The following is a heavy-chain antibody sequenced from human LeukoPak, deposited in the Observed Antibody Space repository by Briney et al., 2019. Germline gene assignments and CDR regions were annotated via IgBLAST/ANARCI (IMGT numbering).Heavy chain of an antibody. V-gene: IGHV3-64*01. CDR3: ARVNRAGSGPYYYYYMDV. Sequence: SGGSLRLSCAASGFTFSSYTMHWVRQAPGKGLEYVSTISSNGGRTYYANSVKGRFTISRDNSKNTLYLQMGSLRAEDMAVYYCARVNRAGSGPYYYYYMDVWGIGTTVTVSS. CDR1: GFTFSSYT. D-gene: IGHD2-15*01. J-gene: IGHJ6*03. CDR2: ISSNGGRT.